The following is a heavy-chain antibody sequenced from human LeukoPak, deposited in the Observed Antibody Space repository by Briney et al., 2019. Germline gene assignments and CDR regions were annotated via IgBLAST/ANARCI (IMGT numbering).Heavy chain of an antibody. Sequence: PGGSLRLSCAASGFTFDDYAMHWVRQAPGKGLEWVSLISWDGGSTYYADSVKGRFTISRDNSKNSLYLQMNSLRAEDTALYYCAKDMPDSTGGYFDYWGQGTLVTVSS. CDR2: ISWDGGST. CDR3: AKDMPDSTGGYFDY. J-gene: IGHJ4*02. D-gene: IGHD3-22*01. V-gene: IGHV3-43D*03. CDR1: GFTFDDYA.